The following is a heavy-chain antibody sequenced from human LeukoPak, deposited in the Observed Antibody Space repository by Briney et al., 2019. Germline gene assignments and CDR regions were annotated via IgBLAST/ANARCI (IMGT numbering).Heavy chain of an antibody. CDR2: ISGSGDST. V-gene: IGHV3-23*01. CDR3: ARLAAAPRDLYYMDV. Sequence: PGGSLRLSCAVSGFTFSSYSMSWVRQAPGKGLEWVSAISGSGDSTYYADSVKGRFTISRDNSKNTLYLQMNSLRAEDTAVYYCARLAAAPRDLYYMDVWGKGTTVTVSS. J-gene: IGHJ6*03. CDR1: GFTFSSYS. D-gene: IGHD6-13*01.